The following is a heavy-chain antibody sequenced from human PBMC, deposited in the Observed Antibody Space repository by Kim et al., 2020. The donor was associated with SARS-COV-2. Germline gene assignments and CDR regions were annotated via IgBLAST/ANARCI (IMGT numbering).Heavy chain of an antibody. V-gene: IGHV3-21*01. CDR2: ISDSSNYI. J-gene: IGHJ4*02. Sequence: GGSLRLSCVVSGFTFSSYNMNWVRQAPGKGLEWVSSISDSSNYIYYAGSVKGRFTISRDNAKNSLYLQMDSLRTEDTAVYYCARAGNYVDGLDYWGQGSLVTVTS. CDR3: ARAGNYVDGLDY. D-gene: IGHD1-7*01. CDR1: GFTFSSYN.